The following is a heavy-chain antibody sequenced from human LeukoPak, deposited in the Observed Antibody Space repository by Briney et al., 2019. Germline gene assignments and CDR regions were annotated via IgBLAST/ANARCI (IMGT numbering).Heavy chain of an antibody. CDR2: IIPIFGTA. CDR3: ASPSTRRVNYDFWSGAPYHHMDV. Sequence: SVKVSCKASGGTFSSYAISWVRQAPGQGLEWMGGIIPIFGTANYAQKFQGRVTITADESTSTAYMELSSLRSEDTAVYYCASPSTRRVNYDFWSGAPYHHMDVWGKGTMVTVSS. D-gene: IGHD3-3*01. CDR1: GGTFSSYA. J-gene: IGHJ6*03. V-gene: IGHV1-69*13.